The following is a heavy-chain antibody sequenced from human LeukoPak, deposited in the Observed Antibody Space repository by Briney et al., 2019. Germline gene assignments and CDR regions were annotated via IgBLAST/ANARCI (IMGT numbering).Heavy chain of an antibody. V-gene: IGHV3-23*01. Sequence: GGSLRLSCEASGFTFSSHAMSWVRQAPGKGLEWVLAISGSGGKTYYADSVRGRFTNSRDNSGNTLYLQMDSLRDEDTAVYYCAREIKIVVAGSWFDPWGQGAQVIVSS. CDR3: AREIKIVVAGSWFDP. D-gene: IGHD6-19*01. J-gene: IGHJ5*02. CDR1: GFTFSSHA. CDR2: ISGSGGKT.